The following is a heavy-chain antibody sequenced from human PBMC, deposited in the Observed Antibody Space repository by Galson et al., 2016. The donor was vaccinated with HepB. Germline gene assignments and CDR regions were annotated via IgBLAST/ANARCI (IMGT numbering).Heavy chain of an antibody. D-gene: IGHD5-12*01. J-gene: IGHJ4*02. Sequence: SLRLSCAASGFTFSNFGMHWVRQAPGKGLDWVAFIRYDGSDVYYADSMKGRFTISRDNSKNTLDLQMNSLRAEDTAVYYCAREVEYSSSQFDYWGQGNLVTVSS. V-gene: IGHV3-30*02. CDR2: IRYDGSDV. CDR1: GFTFSNFG. CDR3: AREVEYSSSQFDY.